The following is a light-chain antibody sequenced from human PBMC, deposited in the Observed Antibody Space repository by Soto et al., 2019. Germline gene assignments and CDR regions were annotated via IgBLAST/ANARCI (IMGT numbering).Light chain of an antibody. Sequence: EIVLTQSPGTLSLSPGERATLSCRASQTVSTTYLAWYQQKAGQAPRLLVYGASSRATGIPDRFSGSGSGTDFTLTISGLEPEDVAVYSCQQYGTSPLTFGGGTKVEIK. CDR3: QQYGTSPLT. V-gene: IGKV3-20*01. J-gene: IGKJ4*01. CDR2: GAS. CDR1: QTVSTTY.